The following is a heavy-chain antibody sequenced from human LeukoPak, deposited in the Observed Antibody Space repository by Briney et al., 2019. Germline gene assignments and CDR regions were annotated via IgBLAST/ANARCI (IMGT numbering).Heavy chain of an antibody. D-gene: IGHD3-22*01. J-gene: IGHJ4*02. Sequence: PGGSLRLSCAASGFTFSSYAMHWVRQAPGKGLEWVAVISYDGSNKYYADSVKGRFTISRDNSKNTLYLQMNSLRAEDTAVYYCARGAGYYDSSGYYPDYWGQGTLVTVSS. CDR3: ARGAGYYDSSGYYPDY. V-gene: IGHV3-30-3*01. CDR2: ISYDGSNK. CDR1: GFTFSSYA.